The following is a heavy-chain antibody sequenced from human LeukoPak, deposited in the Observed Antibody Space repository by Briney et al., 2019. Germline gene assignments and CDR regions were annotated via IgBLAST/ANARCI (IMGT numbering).Heavy chain of an antibody. CDR2: ISSGSSAI. V-gene: IGHV3-48*02. CDR1: GFTFSASN. J-gene: IGHJ3*02. CDR3: ARGLRNTDTFDI. Sequence: GGSLRLSCAASGFTFSASNMNWVRQAPEKGLEWVSSISSGSSAIYYADSVRGRFTISRDNAKKSLYLQMNSLRDEDTAVYYCARGLRNTDTFDIWGQGTMVTVSS.